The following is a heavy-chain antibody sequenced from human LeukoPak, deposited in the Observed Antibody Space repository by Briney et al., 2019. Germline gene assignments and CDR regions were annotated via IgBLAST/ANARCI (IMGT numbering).Heavy chain of an antibody. Sequence: SSETLSLTCTVSGGSISSYYWSWIRQPAGKGLEWIGRIYTSGSTNYNPSLKSRVTMSVDTSKNQFSLKLSSVTAADTAMYYCARVARYYYDSSGYYYYFDYWGQGTLVTVSS. V-gene: IGHV4-4*07. CDR2: IYTSGST. D-gene: IGHD3-22*01. CDR3: ARVARYYYDSSGYYYYFDY. CDR1: GGSISSYY. J-gene: IGHJ4*02.